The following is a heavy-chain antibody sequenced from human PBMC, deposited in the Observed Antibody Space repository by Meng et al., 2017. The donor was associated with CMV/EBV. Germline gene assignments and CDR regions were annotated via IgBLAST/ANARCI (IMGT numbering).Heavy chain of an antibody. D-gene: IGHD3-22*01. V-gene: IGHV3-30-3*01. CDR2: ISYDGSNK. CDR3: ARDSEGHDSSGRSPYYFDY. CDR1: GFSFSIYT. J-gene: IGHJ4*02. Sequence: GGPLRLSCATSGFSFSIYTMHWVRQAPGKGLEWVAVISYDGSNKYFADSVKGRFSISRDNSKNKMFLQMHSLRTEDTAVYYCARDSEGHDSSGRSPYYFDYWGQGTLVTVSS.